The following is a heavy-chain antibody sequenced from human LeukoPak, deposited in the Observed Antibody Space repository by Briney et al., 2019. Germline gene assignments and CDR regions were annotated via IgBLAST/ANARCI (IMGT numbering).Heavy chain of an antibody. D-gene: IGHD2-2*01. Sequence: GGSLRLSCAASGFAFSSYSMNWVRQAPGKGLEWVSYISSSGSTIYYADSVKGRFTISRDNAKNSLYLQMNSLRAEDTAVYYCARVALEDIVVVPAAVLWGRGTLVTVSS. V-gene: IGHV3-48*04. CDR1: GFAFSSYS. CDR2: ISSSGSTI. CDR3: ARVALEDIVVVPAAVL. J-gene: IGHJ2*01.